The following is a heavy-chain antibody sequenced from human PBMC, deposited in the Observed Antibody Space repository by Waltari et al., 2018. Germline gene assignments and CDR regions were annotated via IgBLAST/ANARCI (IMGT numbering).Heavy chain of an antibody. CDR1: GYRFTTYY. V-gene: IGHV1-46*01. CDR3: AIYSRGWYP. CDR2: INPTDGGT. J-gene: IGHJ5*02. D-gene: IGHD6-19*01. Sequence: QVQLVQSEAEVKKPGASVKVSCKATGYRFTTYYIHWVRQAPGQGFEWGAIINPTDGGTNYAQNLRGRITVTRDTSTGTFYMELNSLRYEDTAVYYCAIYSRGWYPWGQGTLVTVSS.